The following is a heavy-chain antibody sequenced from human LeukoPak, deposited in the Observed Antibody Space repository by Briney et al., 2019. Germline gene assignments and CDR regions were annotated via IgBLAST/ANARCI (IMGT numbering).Heavy chain of an antibody. CDR3: ASQGHHGKIVGTTLSYFYMDV. D-gene: IGHD1-26*01. CDR1: GGSFSGYY. V-gene: IGHV4-34*01. J-gene: IGHJ6*03. CDR2: INHSGST. Sequence: SETLSLTCAVYGGSFSGYYWSWIRQPPGKGLEWIGEINHSGSTNYNPSLKSRVTISVVTSKNQFSLKLSSVTAADTAFYYCASQGHHGKIVGTTLSYFYMDVWGKGTTVTVSS.